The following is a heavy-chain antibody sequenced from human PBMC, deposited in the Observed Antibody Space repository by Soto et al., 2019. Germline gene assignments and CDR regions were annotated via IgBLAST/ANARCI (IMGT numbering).Heavy chain of an antibody. CDR3: VCIFSVGYNYGFYYYGMDV. D-gene: IGHD5-18*01. J-gene: IGHJ6*02. CDR2: IFYSGST. CDR1: GGSISSSSYY. V-gene: IGHV4-39*01. Sequence: PSETLSLTCTVSGGSISSSSYYWGWIRQPPGKGLEWIGSIFYSGSTYYNPSLKSRVTISVDTSKNQFSLKLSSVTAADTAMYYCVCIFSVGYNYGFYYYGMDVWGQGTTVTVSS.